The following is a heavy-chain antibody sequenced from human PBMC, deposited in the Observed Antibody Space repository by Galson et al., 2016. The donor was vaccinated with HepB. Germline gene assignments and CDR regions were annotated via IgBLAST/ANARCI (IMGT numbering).Heavy chain of an antibody. CDR2: IYWDGDD. Sequence: PALVKPPQTLTLTCAFSGFSLRSYGVGVGWIRQPPGKALEWLGVIYWDGDDRYKPSLKSRLTITKDTSKNQVVLTMANMNPVDTATYYCSHTGADYHRTWFHNRAFDVWGQGTLVPVSS. J-gene: IGHJ4*02. CDR3: SHTGADYHRTWFHNRAFDV. D-gene: IGHD2/OR15-2a*01. V-gene: IGHV2-5*02. CDR1: GFSLRSYGVG.